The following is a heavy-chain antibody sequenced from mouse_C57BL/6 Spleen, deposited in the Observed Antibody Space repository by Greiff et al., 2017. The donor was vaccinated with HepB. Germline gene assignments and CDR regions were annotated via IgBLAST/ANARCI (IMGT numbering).Heavy chain of an antibody. CDR3: ASYYGNF. J-gene: IGHJ2*01. Sequence: EVQLQQSGPGLVKPSQSLSLTCSVTGYSITSGYYWNWIRQFPGNKLEWMGYISYDGSNNYNPSLKNRISITRDTSKNQFFLKLNSVTTEDTATYYCASYYGNFWGQGTTLTVSS. V-gene: IGHV3-6*01. CDR2: ISYDGSN. CDR1: GYSITSGYY. D-gene: IGHD2-1*01.